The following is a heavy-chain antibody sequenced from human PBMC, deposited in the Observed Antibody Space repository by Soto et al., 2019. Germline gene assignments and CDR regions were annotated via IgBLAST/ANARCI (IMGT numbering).Heavy chain of an antibody. D-gene: IGHD2-15*01. CDR3: ARDGSIVVVVAATPARPEYYFDY. J-gene: IGHJ4*02. CDR1: GFTFSSYA. CDR2: ISYDGSNK. Sequence: GGSLRLSCTASGFTFSSYAMHWVRQAPGKGLEWVAVISYDGSNKYYADSVKGRFTISRDNSKNTLYLQMNSLRAEDTAVYYCARDGSIVVVVAATPARPEYYFDYWGQGTLVTVSS. V-gene: IGHV3-30-3*01.